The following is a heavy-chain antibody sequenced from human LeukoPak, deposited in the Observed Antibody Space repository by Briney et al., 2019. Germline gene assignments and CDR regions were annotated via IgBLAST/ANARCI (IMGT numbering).Heavy chain of an antibody. D-gene: IGHD3-10*01. CDR3: ARAWPGSGSYFSPWDY. J-gene: IGHJ4*02. Sequence: GGSLRLSCAASGFPFSSYGMHWVRQAPGQGLEWMGIINPSGGSTSYAQKFQGRVTMTRDTSTSTVYMELSSLRSEDTAVYYCARAWPGSGSYFSPWDYWGQGTLVTVSS. CDR2: INPSGGST. CDR1: GFPFSSYG. V-gene: IGHV1-46*01.